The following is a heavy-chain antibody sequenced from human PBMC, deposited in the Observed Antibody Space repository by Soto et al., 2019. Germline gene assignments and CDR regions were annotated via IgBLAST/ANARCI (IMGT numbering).Heavy chain of an antibody. Sequence: QVQLVQSGAEVKKPGASVKVSCQASGYTFTSYDINWVRQATGQVLERMGWMNTNSGNTGYAQKFQGRVTMTRNTSISTAYMELSSLRSEDTAVYYCARGEMTTVTTIDFDYWGQGTLVTVSS. CDR3: ARGEMTTVTTIDFDY. V-gene: IGHV1-8*01. D-gene: IGHD4-17*01. CDR1: GYTFTSYD. CDR2: MNTNSGNT. J-gene: IGHJ4*02.